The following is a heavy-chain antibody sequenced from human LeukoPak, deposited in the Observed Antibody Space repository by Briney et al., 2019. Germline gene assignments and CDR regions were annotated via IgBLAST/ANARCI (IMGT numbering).Heavy chain of an antibody. Sequence: PGGPLRLSCTASGFTFGDYAMSWVRQAPGKGLEWVGFIRSKAYSGTTEYAASVKGRFTISRDDSKSIAYLQMNSLKTEDTAVYYCTRDYYYDSSGYRTRPYWGQGTLVTVSS. J-gene: IGHJ4*02. V-gene: IGHV3-49*04. CDR1: GFTFGDYA. CDR3: TRDYYYDSSGYRTRPY. CDR2: IRSKAYSGTT. D-gene: IGHD3-22*01.